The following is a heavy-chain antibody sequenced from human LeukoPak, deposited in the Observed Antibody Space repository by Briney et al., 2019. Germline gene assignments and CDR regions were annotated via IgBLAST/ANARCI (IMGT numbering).Heavy chain of an antibody. Sequence: GGSLRLSCAASGITFSTYSMNWVRQAPGKGLEWVSSISSSSSYIYYADSVKGRFTISRDNAKNSLYLQMNSLRAEDTAVYYCARDHRGSNYWGQGTLVTVSS. J-gene: IGHJ4*02. V-gene: IGHV3-21*01. CDR3: ARDHRGSNY. CDR2: ISSSSSYI. D-gene: IGHD3-10*01. CDR1: GITFSTYS.